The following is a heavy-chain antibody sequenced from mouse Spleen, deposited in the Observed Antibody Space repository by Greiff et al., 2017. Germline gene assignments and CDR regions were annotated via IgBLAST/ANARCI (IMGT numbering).Heavy chain of an antibody. D-gene: IGHD1-1*01. J-gene: IGHJ4*01. CDR1: GYSFTSYY. CDR3: ARGIYYYGSAMDY. Sequence: VQLQQSGPELVKPGASVKISCKASGYSFTSYYIHWVKQRPGQGLEWIGWIYPGSGNTKYNEKFKGKATLTADTSSSTAYMQLSSLTSEDSAVYYCARGIYYYGSAMDYWGQGTSVTVSS. CDR2: IYPGSGNT. V-gene: IGHV1-66*01.